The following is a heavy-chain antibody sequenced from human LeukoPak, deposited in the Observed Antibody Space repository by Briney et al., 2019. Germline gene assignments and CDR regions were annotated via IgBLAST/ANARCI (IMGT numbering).Heavy chain of an antibody. V-gene: IGHV3-11*01. CDR2: ISSSGSTI. CDR3: ARDLRLAAAGYYYYMDV. CDR1: GFTFSDYY. Sequence: PGGSLRLSCAASGFTFSDYYMSWIRQAPGNGLEWVSYISSSGSTIYYADSVKGRFTISRDNAKNSLYLQMNSLRAEDTAVYYCARDLRLAAAGYYYYMDVWGKGTTVTVSS. J-gene: IGHJ6*03. D-gene: IGHD6-13*01.